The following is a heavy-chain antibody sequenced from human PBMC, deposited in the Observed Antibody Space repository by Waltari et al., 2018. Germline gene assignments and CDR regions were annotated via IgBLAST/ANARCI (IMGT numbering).Heavy chain of an antibody. D-gene: IGHD2-2*01. V-gene: IGHV1-69*13. CDR2: IIPIFGTA. CDR3: ARGESVVPAASEVIVLPSAH. CDR1: GGTFSSYD. Sequence: QVQLVQSGAEVKKPGSSVQVSCKASGGTFSSYDIRWVRQAPGQGIEWMGGIIPIFGTANYAQKFQGRVTITADESTSTAYMELSSLRSEDTAVYYCARGESVVPAASEVIVLPSAHWGQGTLVTVSS. J-gene: IGHJ4*02.